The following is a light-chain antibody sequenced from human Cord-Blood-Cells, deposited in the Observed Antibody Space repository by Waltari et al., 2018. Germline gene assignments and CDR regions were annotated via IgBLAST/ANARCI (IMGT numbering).Light chain of an antibody. Sequence: DIQMIQSPSSLSASVGDRVTITCRASQSISSYLNWYQQKPEKAPKLLIYAASSLQSGVPSRFSGSGSVTDFTLTISSLQPEDFSTYYCQQSYSTPLTFGGGTKVEIK. V-gene: IGKV1-39*01. CDR2: AAS. J-gene: IGKJ4*02. CDR1: QSISSY. CDR3: QQSYSTPLT.